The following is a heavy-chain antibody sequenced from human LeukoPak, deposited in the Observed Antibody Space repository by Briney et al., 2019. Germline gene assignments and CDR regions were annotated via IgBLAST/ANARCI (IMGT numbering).Heavy chain of an antibody. CDR2: IYYSGST. CDR3: ARVLNRWYTMVRGSSWFDP. J-gene: IGHJ5*02. CDR1: GGSISSSY. V-gene: IGHV4-59*12. Sequence: SETLSLTCTVSGGSISSSYWSWIRQPPGKGLEWIGYIYYSGSTNYNPSLKSRVTISVDTSKNQFSLKLSSVTAADTAVYYCARVLNRWYTMVRGSSWFDPWGQGTLVTVSS. D-gene: IGHD3-10*01.